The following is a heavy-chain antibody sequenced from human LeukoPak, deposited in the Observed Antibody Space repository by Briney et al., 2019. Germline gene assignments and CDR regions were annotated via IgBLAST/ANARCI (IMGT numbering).Heavy chain of an antibody. CDR1: GFSFSNSW. V-gene: IGHV3-7*01. D-gene: IGHD3-3*01. CDR2: IKQDGSET. CDR3: ARDRSISGVVTIDF. J-gene: IGHJ4*02. Sequence: GGSLRLSCAASGFSFSNSWMTWVRQSPGKGLEWVANIKQDGSETYYVDSVMGRFTISRLNAKNSVYLQMNSLRADDTAVYYCARDRSISGVVTIDFWGQGTLVTVSS.